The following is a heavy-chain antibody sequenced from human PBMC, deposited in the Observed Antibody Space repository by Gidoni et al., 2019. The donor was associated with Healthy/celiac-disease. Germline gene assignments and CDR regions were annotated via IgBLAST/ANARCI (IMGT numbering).Heavy chain of an antibody. CDR1: GGSFSGYY. CDR2: INHSGST. Sequence: QVQLQQWGAGLLKPSETLSLTCAVYGGSFSGYYWSWIRLPPGKGLEWIGEINHSGSTNYNPSLKSRVTISVDTSKNQFSLKLSSVTAADTAVYYCAGGFGDRPYGMDVWGQGTTVTVSS. V-gene: IGHV4-34*01. CDR3: AGGFGDRPYGMDV. D-gene: IGHD3-10*01. J-gene: IGHJ6*02.